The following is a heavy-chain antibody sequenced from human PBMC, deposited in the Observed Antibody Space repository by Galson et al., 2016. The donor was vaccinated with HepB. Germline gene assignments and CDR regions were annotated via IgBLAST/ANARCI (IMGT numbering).Heavy chain of an antibody. J-gene: IGHJ5*02. Sequence: SLRLSCAASGFTFSVSAIHWVRQAPGKGLEWVAVISYDGSNKYYADSVKGRFTISRDNSKNTLYLQMNSLRAEDTAVYYCARGPLTVNTYCCWFDPWGQGTLVTVSS. CDR2: ISYDGSNK. D-gene: IGHD4-17*01. CDR1: GFTFSVSA. CDR3: ARGPLTVNTYCCWFDP. V-gene: IGHV3-30-3*01.